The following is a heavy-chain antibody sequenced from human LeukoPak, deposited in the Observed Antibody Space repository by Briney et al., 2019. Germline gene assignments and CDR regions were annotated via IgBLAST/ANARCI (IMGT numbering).Heavy chain of an antibody. J-gene: IGHJ4*02. CDR1: GYTFTSYY. CDR2: INPSGGST. CDR3: AREGSYYDSSGYGLDY. D-gene: IGHD3-22*01. V-gene: IGHV1-46*01. Sequence: ASVKVSCKASGYTFTSYYMHWVRQAPGQGLEWMGIINPSGGSTSYAQKFQGRVTMTRDISTSTVYMELSSLRSEDTAVYYCAREGSYYDSSGYGLDYWGQGTLVTVSS.